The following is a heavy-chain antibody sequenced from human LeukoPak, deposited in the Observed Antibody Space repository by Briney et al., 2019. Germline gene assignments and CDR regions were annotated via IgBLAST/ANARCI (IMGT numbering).Heavy chain of an antibody. V-gene: IGHV3-21*01. CDR2: ISSSSSYI. CDR1: GFTFSSYS. CDR3: ASLLWFGELFSLGDYGMDV. Sequence: GESLLLSCKAYGFTFSSYSMNWVRQAPGKGLDLVSSISSSSSYIYYADSVKGRFTISRDNAKNSLYLQMNSLRAEDTAVYYCASLLWFGELFSLGDYGMDVWGQGTTVTVSS. J-gene: IGHJ6*02. D-gene: IGHD3-10*01.